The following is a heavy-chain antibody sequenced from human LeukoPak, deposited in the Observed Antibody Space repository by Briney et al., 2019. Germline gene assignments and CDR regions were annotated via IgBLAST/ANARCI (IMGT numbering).Heavy chain of an antibody. J-gene: IGHJ1*01. V-gene: IGHV3-9*01. D-gene: IGHD5-18*01. CDR1: GFTFDDYA. CDR2: ISWNSGSI. Sequence: LAGGSLRLSCAASGFTFDDYAMHWVRQAPGKGLEWVSGISWNSGSIGYADSVKGRFTISRDNAKNSLYLQKNSLRAEDTALYYCAKATGGYSYGPPRGYFQHWGQGTLVTVSS. CDR3: AKATGGYSYGPPRGYFQH.